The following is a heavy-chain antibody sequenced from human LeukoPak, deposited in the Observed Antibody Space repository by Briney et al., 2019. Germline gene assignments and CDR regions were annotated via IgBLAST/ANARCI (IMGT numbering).Heavy chain of an antibody. CDR3: AREDGRQLVPYYYYYMDV. CDR1: GFTFSSYS. J-gene: IGHJ6*03. Sequence: PGGSLRLSCAASGFTFSSYSMNWVRQAPGKGLEWVSSISSSSSYIYYADSVKGRFTISRDNAKNSLYLQMSSLRAEDTAVYYCAREDGRQLVPYYYYYMDVWGKGTTVTVSS. D-gene: IGHD6-13*01. CDR2: ISSSSSYI. V-gene: IGHV3-21*01.